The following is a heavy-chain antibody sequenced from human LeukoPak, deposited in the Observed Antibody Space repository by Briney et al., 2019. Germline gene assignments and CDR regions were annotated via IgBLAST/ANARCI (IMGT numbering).Heavy chain of an antibody. D-gene: IGHD3-22*01. CDR2: ISSSSSAI. CDR1: GFTFSSYS. Sequence: GGSLRLSCAASGFTFSSYSMNWVRQAPGKGLEWVSYISSSSSAIYYADSVKGRFTISRDNAKNSLYLQMNSLRDEDTAVYYCAALAYYDSSGFPPWGQGTLVTVSS. J-gene: IGHJ5*02. CDR3: AALAYYDSSGFPP. V-gene: IGHV3-48*02.